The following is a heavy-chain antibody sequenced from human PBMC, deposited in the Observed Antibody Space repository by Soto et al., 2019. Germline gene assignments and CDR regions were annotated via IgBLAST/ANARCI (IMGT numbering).Heavy chain of an antibody. D-gene: IGHD4-4*01. CDR2: ISGSGGST. CDR1: GFTFSSYA. Sequence: GGSLRLSCAASGFTFSSYAMSWVRQAPGKGLEWVSAISGSGGSTYYADSVKGRFTIARDNSKNTLYLQMNSLRAEDTAVYYCAKDGRALTTVTTFDYWGQGTLVTVSS. V-gene: IGHV3-23*01. CDR3: AKDGRALTTVTTFDY. J-gene: IGHJ4*02.